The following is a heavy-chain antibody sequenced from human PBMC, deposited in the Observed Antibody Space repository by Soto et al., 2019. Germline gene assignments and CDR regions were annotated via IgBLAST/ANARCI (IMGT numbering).Heavy chain of an antibody. V-gene: IGHV1-2*02. CDR1: GYTFSDYY. CDR3: ARDLAKGGGSAGFDY. Sequence: ASVKVSCKASGYTFSDYYINWVRQAPGQGLEWMGWINPKSGGTMYPQKFQGRVTMTWDTSISTAYMALTRLRSDDTAVYYCARDLAKGGGSAGFDYWGQGTLVTVSS. D-gene: IGHD1-26*01. J-gene: IGHJ4*02. CDR2: INPKSGGT.